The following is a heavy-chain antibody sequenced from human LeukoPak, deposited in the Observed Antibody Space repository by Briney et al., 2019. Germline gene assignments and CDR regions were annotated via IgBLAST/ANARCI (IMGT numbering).Heavy chain of an antibody. J-gene: IGHJ6*02. D-gene: IGHD3-16*01. V-gene: IGHV4-39*07. CDR2: IYYSGST. CDR1: GGSISSSSYY. Sequence: SETLSLTCTVSGGSISSSSYYWGWIRQPPGKGLEWIGSIYYSGSTYYNPSLKSRVTISVDTSKNQFSLKLSSVTAADTAVYYCARDRGVYYYGMDVWGQGTTVTVSS. CDR3: ARDRGVYYYGMDV.